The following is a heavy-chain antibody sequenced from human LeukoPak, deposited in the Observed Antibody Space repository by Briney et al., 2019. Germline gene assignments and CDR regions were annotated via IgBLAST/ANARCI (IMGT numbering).Heavy chain of an antibody. V-gene: IGHV1-2*04. CDR3: ARSTGTRNNWFDP. J-gene: IGHJ5*02. CDR1: GYTFAGYY. Sequence: ASVKVSCKASGYTFAGYYMHWVRQAPGQGLEWMGWINPNSGGTNYAQKFQGWVTMTRDTSISTAYMELSRLRSGDTAVYYCARSTGTRNNWFDPWGQGTLVTVSS. CDR2: INPNSGGT. D-gene: IGHD1-1*01.